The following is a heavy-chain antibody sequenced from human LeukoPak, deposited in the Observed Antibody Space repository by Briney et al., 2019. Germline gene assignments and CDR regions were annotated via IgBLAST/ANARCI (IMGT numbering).Heavy chain of an antibody. D-gene: IGHD3-9*01. CDR3: ARDKGLAIRAYDI. J-gene: IGHJ3*02. CDR2: IDAGGSYI. CDR1: GFTFSTDS. V-gene: IGHV3-21*06. Sequence: PGGSLRLSCVASGFTFSTDSMNWVRQAPGKGQDWVAFIDAGGSYIQYADSVKGRFIISRDNAQNSLFLEVNSLRVEDTAVYYCARDKGLAIRAYDIWGQGTMVTVSS.